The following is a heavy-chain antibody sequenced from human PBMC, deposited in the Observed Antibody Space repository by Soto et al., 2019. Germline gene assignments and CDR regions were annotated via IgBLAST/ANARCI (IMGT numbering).Heavy chain of an antibody. V-gene: IGHV3-23*01. J-gene: IGHJ3*02. CDR3: AKDYARYFDWFADAFDI. D-gene: IGHD3-9*01. CDR1: GFTFSSYA. Sequence: HPGGSLRLSCAASGFTFSSYAMSWVRQAPGKGLEWVSAISGSGGSTYYADSVKGRFTISRDNSKNTLYLQMNSLRAEDTAVYYCAKDYARYFDWFADAFDIWGQGTMVTVSS. CDR2: ISGSGGST.